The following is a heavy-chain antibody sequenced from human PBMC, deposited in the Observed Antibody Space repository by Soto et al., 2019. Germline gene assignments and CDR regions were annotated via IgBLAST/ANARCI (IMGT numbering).Heavy chain of an antibody. V-gene: IGHV3-30-3*01. D-gene: IGHD3-10*01. Sequence: PGGSLRLSCEGSGFTFSRHALHWVRQAPGKGLEWVAVVSKDGSVKYWIESVKGRFTLSRDNSKSTVYLEMNSLRPEDTGVYYCVRSRSGAVADSFDLWGQGTLVTVSS. CDR2: VSKDGSVK. CDR1: GFTFSRHA. CDR3: VRSRSGAVADSFDL. J-gene: IGHJ4*02.